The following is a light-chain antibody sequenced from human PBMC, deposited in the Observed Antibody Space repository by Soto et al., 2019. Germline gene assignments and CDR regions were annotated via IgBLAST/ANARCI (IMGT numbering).Light chain of an antibody. V-gene: IGKV2-24*01. CDR3: MQATQFPWT. Sequence: VMTQTPLSSAVTLGQPASISCRSSQSLEDSDGNSYLSWLHQRPGQPPRLLIYKISNRLSGVPDRFSGSGAGTVFTLRISRVEADDVGLYYCMQATQFPWTVGQGTRVEIK. CDR2: KIS. CDR1: QSLEDSDGNSY. J-gene: IGKJ1*01.